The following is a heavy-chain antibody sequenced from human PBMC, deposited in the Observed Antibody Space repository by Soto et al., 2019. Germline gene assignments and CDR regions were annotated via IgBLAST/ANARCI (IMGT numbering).Heavy chain of an antibody. CDR1: GYSFTSYW. J-gene: IGHJ4*02. D-gene: IGHD3-22*01. CDR3: ARRPFSSRGYYSNFDY. CDR2: IDPSDSYT. V-gene: IGHV5-10-1*01. Sequence: PGESLNISCKGSGYSFTSYWISLVRQMPGKGLEWMGRIDPSDSYTNYSPSFQGHVTISADKSISTAYLQWSSLKASDTAMYYCARRPFSSRGYYSNFDYWGQGTLVTVSS.